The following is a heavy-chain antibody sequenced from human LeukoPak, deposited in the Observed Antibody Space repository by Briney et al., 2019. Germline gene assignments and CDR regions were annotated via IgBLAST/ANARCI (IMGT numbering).Heavy chain of an antibody. CDR1: GYTFTGYY. CDR3: ARGRGYCSSTSCYQDNWFDP. Sequence: ASVKVSCKASGYTFTGYYMHWVRQAPGQGLEWMGWINPNSGGTNYAQKFQGRVTMTRDTSISTACMELSRLRSDDTAVYYCARGRGYCSSTSCYQDNWFDPWGQGTLVTVSS. CDR2: INPNSGGT. D-gene: IGHD2-2*01. V-gene: IGHV1-2*02. J-gene: IGHJ5*02.